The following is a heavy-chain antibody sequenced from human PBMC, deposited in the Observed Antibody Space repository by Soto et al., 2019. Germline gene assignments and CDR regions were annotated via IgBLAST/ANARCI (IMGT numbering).Heavy chain of an antibody. CDR3: ARLLRAHYFDY. J-gene: IGHJ4*02. CDR2: IFPGDSDT. V-gene: IGHV5-51*01. Sequence: GESLKISCKASGYSFTTNWTAWVRQKPGKGLEWMWTIFPGDSDTRYSPSFQGQVTISADKSISTAYLQWSSLKASDTAMYYCARLLRAHYFDYWGQGTLVTVSS. CDR1: GYSFTTNW. D-gene: IGHD3-10*01.